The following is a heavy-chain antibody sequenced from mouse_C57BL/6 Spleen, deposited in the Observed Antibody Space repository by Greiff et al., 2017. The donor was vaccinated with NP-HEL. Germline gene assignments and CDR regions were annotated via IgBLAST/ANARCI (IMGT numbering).Heavy chain of an antibody. CDR2: IYPRSGNT. D-gene: IGHD1-1*01. Sequence: VQLKQSGAELARPGASVKLSCKASGYTFTSYGISWVKQRTGQGLEWIGEIYPRSGNTYYNEKFKGKATLTADKSSSTAYMELRSLTSEDSAVYFCARMNYGSSYYYAMDYWGQGTSVTVSS. CDR1: GYTFTSYG. J-gene: IGHJ4*01. V-gene: IGHV1-81*01. CDR3: ARMNYGSSYYYAMDY.